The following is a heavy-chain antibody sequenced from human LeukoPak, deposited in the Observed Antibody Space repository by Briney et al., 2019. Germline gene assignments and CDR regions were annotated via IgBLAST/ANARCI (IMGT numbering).Heavy chain of an antibody. D-gene: IGHD4-17*01. CDR2: IWYDGSNK. CDR3: AREGGHRMTTVTTILSY. V-gene: IGHV3-33*01. CDR1: GFTFSSYG. J-gene: IGHJ4*02. Sequence: PGGSLRLSCAASGFTFSSYGMHWVRQAPGKGLEWVAVIWYDGSNKYYADSVKGRFTISRDNSKNTLYLQMNSLRAEDTAVYYCAREGGHRMTTVTTILSYWGQGTLVTVSS.